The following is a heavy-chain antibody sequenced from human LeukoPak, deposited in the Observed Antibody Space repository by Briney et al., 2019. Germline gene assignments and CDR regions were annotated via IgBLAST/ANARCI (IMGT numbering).Heavy chain of an antibody. CDR2: IDTSGSS. J-gene: IGHJ6*03. CDR1: GGSISSGSYH. Sequence: SETLSLTCTVSGGSISSGSYHWSWIRQPAGKGLEWIGRIDTSGSSNYNPPLKSRVTISVDTSKNQFSLKLSSVTAADTAVYYCAREGPYYMDVWGKGTTVTVSS. CDR3: AREGPYYMDV. V-gene: IGHV4-61*02.